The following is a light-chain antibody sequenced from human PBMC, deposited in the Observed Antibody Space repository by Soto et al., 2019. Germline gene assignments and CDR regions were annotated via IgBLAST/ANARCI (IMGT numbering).Light chain of an antibody. CDR2: DVS. J-gene: IGLJ2*01. Sequence: QAVVTQPRSVSGSPGQSVTISCTGTISDVGAYNYVCWCQQHPGIAPKLIIYDVSRRPSGVPDRFSGSKSGNTASLTISGLQAEDEADYYCCSYGGTYNVIFGGGTKLTVL. CDR3: CSYGGTYNVI. V-gene: IGLV2-11*01. CDR1: ISDVGAYNY.